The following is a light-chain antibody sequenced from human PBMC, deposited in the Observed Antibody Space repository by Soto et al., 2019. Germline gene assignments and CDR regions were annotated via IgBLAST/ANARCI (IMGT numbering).Light chain of an antibody. CDR1: QSVSSS. V-gene: IGKV3-15*01. CDR2: GAS. CDR3: QQYNNWAPFT. Sequence: EIVMTQSPATLSVSPGERVTLSCRASQSVSSSLAWYQQKPGQAPRLLIYGASTRATGIPARFSGSGSGTEFTLTISILQAEDFAVYYWQQYNNWAPFTFGPGTKVDIK. J-gene: IGKJ3*01.